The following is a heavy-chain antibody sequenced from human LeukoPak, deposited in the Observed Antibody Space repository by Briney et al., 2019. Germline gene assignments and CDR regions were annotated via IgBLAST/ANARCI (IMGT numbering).Heavy chain of an antibody. D-gene: IGHD7-27*01. Sequence: SETLSLTCIVSGGSISSYCWSWIRQPPGKGLEWIGYIYYSGSTNYNPSLKSRVTISVDTSKNQFSLKLSSVTAADTAVYYCVRVVPSLGIGIWGQGTMVTVSS. CDR2: IYYSGST. CDR1: GGSISSYC. CDR3: VRVVPSLGIGI. V-gene: IGHV4-59*01. J-gene: IGHJ3*02.